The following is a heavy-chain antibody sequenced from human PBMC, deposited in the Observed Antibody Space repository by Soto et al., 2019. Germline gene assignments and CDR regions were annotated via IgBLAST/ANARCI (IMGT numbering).Heavy chain of an antibody. V-gene: IGHV3-53*01. Sequence: DVQLVESGGGQIQPGGSLRLSCVASGLTVSGKKYMAWVRQAPGKGPEWLSGVYDLDGTYYADSVWGRFTTSIDSARTTLYLQMRDLRTEDTALYFCATWHIREHAYDIWGQGTMVTVAS. CDR3: ATWHIREHAYDI. CDR2: VYDLDGT. D-gene: IGHD3-3*01. CDR1: GLTVSGKKY. J-gene: IGHJ3*02.